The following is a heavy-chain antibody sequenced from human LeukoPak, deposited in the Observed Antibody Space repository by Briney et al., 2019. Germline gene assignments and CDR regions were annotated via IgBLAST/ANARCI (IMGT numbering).Heavy chain of an antibody. CDR1: GFTFSSYG. J-gene: IGHJ4*02. D-gene: IGHD6-19*01. CDR2: ISYDGSNK. CDR3: ARDRVAVAGHFDY. V-gene: IGHV3-30*03. Sequence: GGSLRLSCAAPGFTFSSYGMHWVRQAPGKGLEWVAVISYDGSNKYYADSVKGRFTISRDNSKNTLYLQMNSLRAEDTAVYYCARDRVAVAGHFDYWGQGTLVTVSS.